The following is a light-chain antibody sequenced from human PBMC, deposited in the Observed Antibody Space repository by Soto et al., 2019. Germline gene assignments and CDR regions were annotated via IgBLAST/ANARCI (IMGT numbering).Light chain of an antibody. V-gene: IGKV3-20*01. CDR2: NTS. J-gene: IGKJ3*01. CDR3: QHYGGSFI. Sequence: EIVLTQSPGTLSLSPGERATLSCRVSQSISSKSLVWYQRKFGQAPRLLIYNTSSRATGIPDRFSGSGSGTDFTLSISRLEPEDFAVYYCQHYGGSFIFGPGTKVEFK. CDR1: QSISSKS.